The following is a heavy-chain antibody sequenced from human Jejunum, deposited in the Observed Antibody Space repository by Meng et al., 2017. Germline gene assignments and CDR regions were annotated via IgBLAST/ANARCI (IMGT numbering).Heavy chain of an antibody. CDR3: VRGEFAMLARFDF. CDR1: GGYINKENW. Sequence: QVQLQESGPGLVKPSGTLSLTCAVSGGYINKENWWSWVRQSPERGLEWIGEIYHGGNTNYNPSLKRRVTMSVDESTNQMSLKLTSVTAADTTVHYCVRGEFAMLARFDFWGQGILVTVSS. D-gene: IGHD2-2*01. CDR2: IYHGGNT. J-gene: IGHJ4*02. V-gene: IGHV4-4*02.